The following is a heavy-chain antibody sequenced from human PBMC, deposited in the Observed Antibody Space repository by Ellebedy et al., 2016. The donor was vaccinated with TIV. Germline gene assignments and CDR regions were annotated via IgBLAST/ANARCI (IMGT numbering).Heavy chain of an antibody. CDR1: GFTFSSYA. D-gene: IGHD3-3*01. CDR2: ISGSGGST. Sequence: GESLKISCAASGFTFSSYAMSWVRQAPGKGLEWVSAISGSGGSTYYADSVKGRFTISRDNSKNTLYLQMNSLRAEDTAVYYCAKDGSAVEWSRRAFDIWGQGTMVTVSS. J-gene: IGHJ3*02. CDR3: AKDGSAVEWSRRAFDI. V-gene: IGHV3-23*01.